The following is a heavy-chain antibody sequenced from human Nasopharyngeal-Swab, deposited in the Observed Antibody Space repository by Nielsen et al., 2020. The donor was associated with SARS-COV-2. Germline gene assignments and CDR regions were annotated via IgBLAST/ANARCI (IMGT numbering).Heavy chain of an antibody. D-gene: IGHD3-22*01. CDR1: GDSVSSGSYY. J-gene: IGHJ4*02. CDR2: IYYTGST. Sequence: SETLSLPCTVPGDSVSSGSYYWSWIRPPPGKGLEWIGYIYYTGSTNYNPSLKSRVTISVDTSRTQFSLKLTYVTAADTAVYYCARTSWRYGGYGIVDYWGQGTLVTVSS. V-gene: IGHV4-61*01. CDR3: ARTSWRYGGYGIVDY.